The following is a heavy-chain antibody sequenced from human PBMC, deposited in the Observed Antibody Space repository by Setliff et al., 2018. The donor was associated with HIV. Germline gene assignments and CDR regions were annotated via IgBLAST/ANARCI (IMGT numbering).Heavy chain of an antibody. V-gene: IGHV4-59*08. CDR1: GGSVSDYF. CDR3: ARHPYYNFWSGYSYFDY. J-gene: IGHJ4*02. Sequence: SETLSLTCTVSGGSVSDYFWNWIRQPPGKGLEWIGYIYYSGSTNYNPSLESRVSISVDTSENQFSLKLSSVTAADTAVYYCARHPYYNFWSGYSYFDYWGQGTLVTVSS. CDR2: IYYSGST. D-gene: IGHD3-3*01.